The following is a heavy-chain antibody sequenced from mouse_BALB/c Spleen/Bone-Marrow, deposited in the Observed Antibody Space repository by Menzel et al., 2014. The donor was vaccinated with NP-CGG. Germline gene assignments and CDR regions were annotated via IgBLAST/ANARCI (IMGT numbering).Heavy chain of an antibody. D-gene: IGHD2-4*01. CDR1: GYSFTSYY. CDR3: ARAYDFLDY. Sequence: VQLQQSGPELMKPGASVKISCKASGYSFTSYYMHWVKQSHGKSLEWIGHIDPFNGGTSYNQKFKGKATLTVDKSSNTAYMHLSSLTSEDSAVYYCARAYDFLDYWGQGSTLTVSS. CDR2: IDPFNGGT. V-gene: IGHV1S135*01. J-gene: IGHJ2*01.